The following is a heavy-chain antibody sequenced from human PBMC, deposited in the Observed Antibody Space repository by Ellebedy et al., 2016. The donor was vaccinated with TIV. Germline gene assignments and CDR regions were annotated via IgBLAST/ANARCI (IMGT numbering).Heavy chain of an antibody. Sequence: GESLKISCAASGFTFSSYGMHWVRQAPGKGLEWVAVIWYDGSNKYYADSVKGRFTISRDNSKNTLYLQMNSLRAEDTDVYYCARDRGYGMDVWGQGTTVTVSS. CDR3: ARDRGYGMDV. CDR1: GFTFSSYG. CDR2: IWYDGSNK. V-gene: IGHV3-33*01. D-gene: IGHD3-10*01. J-gene: IGHJ6*02.